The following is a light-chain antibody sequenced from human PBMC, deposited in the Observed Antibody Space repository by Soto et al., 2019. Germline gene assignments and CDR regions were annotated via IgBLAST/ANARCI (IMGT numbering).Light chain of an antibody. CDR1: SSDVGGYNH. V-gene: IGLV2-11*01. J-gene: IGLJ1*01. Sequence: QSAPTQPHSVSRSPGQSVTISCTGTSSDVGGYNHVSWYQQHPGKAPKLMIYDVINRPSGVPERFSGSKSGNTASLTISGLQAEDETDYYCCSYAGTYTFVFGTGTKLTLL. CDR3: CSYAGTYTFV. CDR2: DVI.